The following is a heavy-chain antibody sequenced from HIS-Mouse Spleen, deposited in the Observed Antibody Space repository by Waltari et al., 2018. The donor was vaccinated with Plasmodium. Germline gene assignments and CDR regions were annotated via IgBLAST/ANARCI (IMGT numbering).Heavy chain of an antibody. CDR2: IKQDGSEK. D-gene: IGHD6-13*01. Sequence: EVQLVESGGGLVQPGGSLRLSCAASGFTFSSYWMSWVRQGPGKGLEWVAKIKQDGSEKYYVDSVNGRFTISRDNAKNSLYLQMNSLRAEDTAVYYCASSWYWYFDLWGRGTLVTVSS. CDR3: ASSWYWYFDL. V-gene: IGHV3-7*01. CDR1: GFTFSSYW. J-gene: IGHJ2*01.